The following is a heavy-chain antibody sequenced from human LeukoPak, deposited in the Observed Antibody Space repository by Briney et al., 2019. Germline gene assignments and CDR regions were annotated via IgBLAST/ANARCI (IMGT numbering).Heavy chain of an antibody. D-gene: IGHD3-10*01. J-gene: IGHJ4*02. CDR2: INVDGSAK. V-gene: IGHV3-7*01. Sequence: GGSLRLSCAASGFTVSSNYMSWVRQAPGMGLEWVANINVDGSAKFYVDSVKGRFTISRDNAQNSLYLQMNNLRAEDTAVYYCARGGEACDYWGQGTLVTVSS. CDR3: ARGGEACDY. CDR1: GFTVSSNY.